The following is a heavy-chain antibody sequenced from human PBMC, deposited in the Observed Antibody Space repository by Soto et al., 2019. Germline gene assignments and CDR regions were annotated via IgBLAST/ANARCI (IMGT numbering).Heavy chain of an antibody. V-gene: IGHV1-69*06. CDR2: IIPIFGTA. CDR1: GGTFSSYA. Sequence: GASVKVSCKASGGTFSSYAISWVRQAPGQGLEWMGGIIPIFGTANYAQKFQGRVTITADKSTSTAYMELSSLRSEDTAVYYCARDSYYDLSRGYYTTYYYGMDLWGQGTTVTVSS. CDR3: ARDSYYDLSRGYYTTYYYGMDL. D-gene: IGHD3-3*01. J-gene: IGHJ6*02.